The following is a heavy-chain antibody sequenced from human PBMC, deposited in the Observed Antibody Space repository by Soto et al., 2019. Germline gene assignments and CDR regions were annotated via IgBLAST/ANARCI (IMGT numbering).Heavy chain of an antibody. V-gene: IGHV4-34*01. CDR1: GESVSDSY. D-gene: IGHD3-10*01. CDR2: INPSKGA. CDR3: ARGVMEGAFQGGRRSYYWFLDL. Sequence: QAHLQQWGAGLVRPSETLSLTCAVYGESVSDSYWNWIRRSPGRCLEWLGEINPSKGATYNPSLKSRVSISIDTSKRQLSLKLFSATAADTAVYYCARGVMEGAFQGGRRSYYWFLDLWGRGTLVAVSS. J-gene: IGHJ2*01.